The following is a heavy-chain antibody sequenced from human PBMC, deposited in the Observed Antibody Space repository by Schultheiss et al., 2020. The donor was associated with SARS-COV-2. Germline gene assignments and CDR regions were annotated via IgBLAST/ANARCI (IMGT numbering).Heavy chain of an antibody. V-gene: IGHV3-23*01. D-gene: IGHD2-8*01. Sequence: GGSLRLSCAASGFTFSDYYMSWIRQAPGKGLEWVSAISGSGGSTYYADSVKGRFTISRDNSKNTLYLQMNSLRAEDTAVYYCARDRMVYASRANYYYYYMDVWGKGTTVTVAS. CDR2: ISGSGGST. CDR1: GFTFSDYY. CDR3: ARDRMVYASRANYYYYYMDV. J-gene: IGHJ6*03.